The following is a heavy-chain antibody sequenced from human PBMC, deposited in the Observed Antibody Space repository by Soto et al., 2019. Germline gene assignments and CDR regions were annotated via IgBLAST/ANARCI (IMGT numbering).Heavy chain of an antibody. CDR2: VSAGSTYI. D-gene: IGHD3-10*01. J-gene: IGHJ5*02. Sequence: EVQLVDSGGGLVKPGGSLRLSCAASGFTFSDYSMNWVRQVPGKGLEWVSSVSAGSTYIYYADSVKGRFTISRDNAKNSLYLQMNSLRAEDTAVYYCVREGATGWFDPWGQGTLVTVSS. CDR1: GFTFSDYS. CDR3: VREGATGWFDP. V-gene: IGHV3-21*01.